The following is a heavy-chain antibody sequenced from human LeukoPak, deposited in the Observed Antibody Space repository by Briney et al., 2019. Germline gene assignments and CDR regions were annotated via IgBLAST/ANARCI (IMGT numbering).Heavy chain of an antibody. D-gene: IGHD3-22*01. CDR1: GGSISSYY. J-gene: IGHJ4*02. CDR3: ARDRGGYYPRYFDY. Sequence: SETLSLTCTVSGGSISSYYWSWIRQPPGKGLEWIGYIYYSGSTNYNPSLKSRVTISVDTSKNQFSLKLSSVTAADTAVYYCARDRGGYYPRYFDYWGQGTLVTVSS. CDR2: IYYSGST. V-gene: IGHV4-59*01.